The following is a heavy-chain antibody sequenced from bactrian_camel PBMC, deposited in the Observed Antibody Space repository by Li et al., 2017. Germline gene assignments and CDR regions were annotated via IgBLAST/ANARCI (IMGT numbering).Heavy chain of an antibody. J-gene: IGHJ6*01. CDR2: IDRDGST. Sequence: QVQLVESGGGSVQAGGSLRLSCVASREISSSYSMAWFRQAPGKRREGVAGIDRDGSTSYADSVKGRFTISKDNAKNTLYLQMNSLKPEDTGEYYCVAGGRGAVCNIQGLIDFGSWGQGTQVTVS. D-gene: IGHD1*01. V-gene: IGHV3S53*01. CDR3: VAGGRGAVCNIQGLIDFGS. CDR1: REISSSYS.